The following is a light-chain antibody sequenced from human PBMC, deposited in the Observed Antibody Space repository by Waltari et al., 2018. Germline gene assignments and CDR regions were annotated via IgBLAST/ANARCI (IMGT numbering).Light chain of an antibody. V-gene: IGLV1-40*01. J-gene: IGLJ1*01. CDR1: SSNIAAGPA. CDR3: QSYDSSLGGSRV. CDR2: GNN. Sequence: QSVLTQPPSVSGAPGQRVTISCPGISSNIAAGPAVHWYQHLPGTAPNLLIYGNNNRPSGVPDRFSGSKSGTSASLGITGLQAEDEADYYCQSYDSSLGGSRVFGTGTKVTVL.